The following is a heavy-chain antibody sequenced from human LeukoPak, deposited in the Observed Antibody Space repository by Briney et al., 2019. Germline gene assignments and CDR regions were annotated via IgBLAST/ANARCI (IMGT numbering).Heavy chain of an antibody. CDR1: GFTFSNYW. CDR2: IKQDGSEK. V-gene: IGHV3-7*01. CDR3: ARDSTHCSSTSCPYFDC. D-gene: IGHD2-2*01. Sequence: GSLRLSCAASGFTFSNYWMIWVRQAPGKGLEWVANIKQDGSEKYYVDSVKGRFAISRDNAKNSLYLQMNSLRAEDTAVYYCARDSTHCSSTSCPYFDCWGQGTLVTVSS. J-gene: IGHJ4*02.